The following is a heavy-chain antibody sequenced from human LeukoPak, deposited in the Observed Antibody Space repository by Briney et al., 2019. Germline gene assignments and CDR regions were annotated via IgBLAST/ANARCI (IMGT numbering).Heavy chain of an antibody. V-gene: IGHV3-23*01. CDR2: ISNNGGYT. Sequence: GRSLRLSCAASGFTFSSYGMHWVRQAPGKGLEWVSAISNNGGYTYYADSVQGRFTISRDNSKSTLCLQMNSLRAEDTAVYYCAKQLGYCSDGSCYFPYWGQGTLVTVSS. CDR1: GFTFSSYG. CDR3: AKQLGYCSDGSCYFPY. J-gene: IGHJ4*02. D-gene: IGHD2-15*01.